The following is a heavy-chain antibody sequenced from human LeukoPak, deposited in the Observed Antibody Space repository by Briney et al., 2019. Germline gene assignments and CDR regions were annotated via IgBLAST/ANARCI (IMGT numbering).Heavy chain of an antibody. D-gene: IGHD3-3*01. Sequence: GGSLRLSCAASGFTFSSYGMSWVRQAPGKGLEWVANIKQDGSEKYYADSVKGRFTISRDDAKNSLYLQMNSLRAEDTAVYYCARDLYDFWSGYSLFDYWGQGTLVTVSS. J-gene: IGHJ4*02. CDR2: IKQDGSEK. V-gene: IGHV3-7*01. CDR1: GFTFSSYG. CDR3: ARDLYDFWSGYSLFDY.